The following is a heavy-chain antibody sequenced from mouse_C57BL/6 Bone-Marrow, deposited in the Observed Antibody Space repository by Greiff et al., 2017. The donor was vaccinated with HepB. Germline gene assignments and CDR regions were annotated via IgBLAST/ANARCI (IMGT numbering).Heavy chain of an antibody. D-gene: IGHD1-1*01. CDR3: TTWGTTVVAPFDY. V-gene: IGHV14-4*01. Sequence: VQLKESGAELVRPGASVKLSCTASGFNIKDDYMHWVKQRPEQGLEWIGWIDPENGDTEYASKFQGKATITADTSSNTAYLQLSSLTSEDTAVYYCTTWGTTVVAPFDYGGQGTTLTVSS. CDR2: IDPENGDT. CDR1: GFNIKDDY. J-gene: IGHJ2*01.